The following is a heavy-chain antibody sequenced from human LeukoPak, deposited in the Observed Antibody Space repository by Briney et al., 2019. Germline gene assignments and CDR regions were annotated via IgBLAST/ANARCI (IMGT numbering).Heavy chain of an antibody. J-gene: IGHJ4*02. CDR1: GGSISSSSYY. CDR2: IYYSGST. V-gene: IGHV4-39*07. D-gene: IGHD5-18*01. Sequence: SETLSLTCTVSGGSISSSSYYWGWIRQPPGKGLEWIGSIYYSGSTYYNPSLKSRVTISVDTSKNQFSLKLSSVTAADTAVYYCASQGYSYGSSGYWGQGTLVTVSS. CDR3: ASQGYSYGSSGY.